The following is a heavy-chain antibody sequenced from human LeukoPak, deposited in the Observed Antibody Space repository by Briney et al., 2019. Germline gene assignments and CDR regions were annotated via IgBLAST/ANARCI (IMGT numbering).Heavy chain of an antibody. CDR3: ARDSSGWYYFDY. V-gene: IGHV3-33*01. CDR1: GFTFSSYG. CDR2: IWYDGSNK. J-gene: IGHJ4*02. D-gene: IGHD6-19*01. Sequence: GGSLRLSCATSGFTFSSYGMHWVRQAPGKGLEWVAVIWYDGSNKYYADSVKGRFTISRDNSKNTLYLQMNSLRAEDTAVYYCARDSSGWYYFDYWGQGTLVTVSS.